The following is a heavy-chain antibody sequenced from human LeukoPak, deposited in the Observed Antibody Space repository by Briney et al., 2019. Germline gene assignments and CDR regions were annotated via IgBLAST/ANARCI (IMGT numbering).Heavy chain of an antibody. Sequence: ASVKVSCKASGYTFTSYGISWVRQAPGQGLEWMGWISAYNGNTNYAQKFQGRVTMTRDTSTSTVYMELSSLRSEDTAVYYCARLIVSGGYFDYWGQGTLVTVSS. CDR3: ARLIVSGGYFDY. D-gene: IGHD2-21*01. CDR1: GYTFTSYG. CDR2: ISAYNGNT. J-gene: IGHJ4*02. V-gene: IGHV1-18*01.